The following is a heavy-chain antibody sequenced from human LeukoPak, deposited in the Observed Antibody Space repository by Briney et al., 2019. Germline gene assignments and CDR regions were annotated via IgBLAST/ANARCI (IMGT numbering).Heavy chain of an antibody. V-gene: IGHV3-9*01. CDR3: ARLSDAFDI. Sequence: GRSLRLSCAASGFTFDDYAMHWVRQAPGKGLEWVSGISWNSGSIGYADSVKGRFTISRDNAKNSLYLQMNSLRAEDTALYSFARLSDAFDIWGQGTMVTVSS. CDR1: GFTFDDYA. CDR2: ISWNSGSI. D-gene: IGHD6-25*01. J-gene: IGHJ3*02.